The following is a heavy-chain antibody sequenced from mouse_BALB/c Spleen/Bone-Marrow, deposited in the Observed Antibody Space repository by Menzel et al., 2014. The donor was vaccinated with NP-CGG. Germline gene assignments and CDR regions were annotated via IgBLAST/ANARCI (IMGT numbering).Heavy chain of an antibody. CDR2: INPNNGDI. Sequence: VQLQQSGPELAESEASVQMSCKASGYTLTDYYMKGVNQSHGTSLEWIGDINPNNGDIFYKQKFKGKATLTVDTYSSTADMQHNSLTSEDSAVYYCGGSSGMDYWGQGTSVTVS. CDR3: GGSSGMDY. V-gene: IGHV1-26*01. J-gene: IGHJ4*01. CDR1: GYTLTDYY.